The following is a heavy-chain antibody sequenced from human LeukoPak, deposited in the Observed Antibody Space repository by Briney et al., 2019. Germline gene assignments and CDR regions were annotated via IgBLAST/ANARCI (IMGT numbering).Heavy chain of an antibody. V-gene: IGHV4-59*01. D-gene: IGHD6-19*01. CDR3: ARVGYTRGWFPFDY. Sequence: SETLSLTCSVSGVSIRNYYWNWIRQPPGKGLEWIGYIYYSGSTNYNPSLKSRVTISLDTSKNQFSLKLISVTDADTAVYYCARVGYTRGWFPFDYWGQGSLVTVSS. CDR1: GVSIRNYY. CDR2: IYYSGST. J-gene: IGHJ4*02.